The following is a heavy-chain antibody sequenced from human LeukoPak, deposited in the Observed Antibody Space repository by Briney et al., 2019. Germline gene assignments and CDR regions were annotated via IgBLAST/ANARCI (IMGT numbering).Heavy chain of an antibody. D-gene: IGHD2-15*01. J-gene: IGHJ4*02. Sequence: ASEKVSCKASGYTFTSYGISWVRQAPGQGLEWMGWISAYNGNTNYAQKLRGRVTMTTDTSTSTAYMELRSLRSDDTAVYYCAGDRPGGYSDYWGQGTLVTVSS. CDR1: GYTFTSYG. V-gene: IGHV1-18*01. CDR3: AGDRPGGYSDY. CDR2: ISAYNGNT.